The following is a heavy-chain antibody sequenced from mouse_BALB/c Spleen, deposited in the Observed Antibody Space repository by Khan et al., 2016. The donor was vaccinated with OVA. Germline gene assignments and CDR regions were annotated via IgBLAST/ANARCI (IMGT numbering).Heavy chain of an antibody. Sequence: MQLEESGPALVKPWASVKISCKASGYSFTGYFMNWLMQSHGQSLVWIGRINPHIGETFYNQKFKGKATLTVDESSSTAHMELRSLASEDSAVYCCARIDGSDFDYWGQGTTLTVSS. J-gene: IGHJ2*01. CDR1: GYSFTGYF. CDR2: INPHIGET. V-gene: IGHV1-20*02. CDR3: ARIDGSDFDY.